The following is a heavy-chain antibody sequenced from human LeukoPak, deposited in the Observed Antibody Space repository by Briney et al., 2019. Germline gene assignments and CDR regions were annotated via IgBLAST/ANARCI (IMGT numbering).Heavy chain of an antibody. J-gene: IGHJ4*02. V-gene: IGHV3-74*03. CDR3: VRDNYGVDY. CDR2: INSDGSST. D-gene: IGHD3-10*01. Sequence: GGCLRLSCAASGFTFSRYWMQWVRQAPGQGLVWLSHINSDGSSTTYADSVRGRFTTSRDNAKNTLYLQMNSLRAEDTAVYYCVRDNYGVDYWGQGTLVTVSS. CDR1: GFTFSRYW.